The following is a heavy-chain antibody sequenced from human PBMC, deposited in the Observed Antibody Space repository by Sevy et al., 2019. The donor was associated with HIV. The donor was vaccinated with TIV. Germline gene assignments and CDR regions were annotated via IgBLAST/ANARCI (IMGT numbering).Heavy chain of an antibody. CDR1: GFTFRNYA. V-gene: IGHV3-23*01. CDR2: ISGSGGTT. D-gene: IGHD3-22*01. J-gene: IGHJ4*02. CDR3: AKDSDGSIYYNPFDF. Sequence: GGSLRLSCAASGFTFRNYAMSWVRQAPGKGLEWVAAISGSGGTTHYSDSVKGRFTISRDNSKKTLYLQMNSLRVEDTAEYFCAKDSDGSIYYNPFDFWGPGTLVTVSS.